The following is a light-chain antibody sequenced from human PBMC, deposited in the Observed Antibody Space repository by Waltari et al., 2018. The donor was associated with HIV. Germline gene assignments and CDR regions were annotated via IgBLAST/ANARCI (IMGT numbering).Light chain of an antibody. J-gene: IGLJ3*02. CDR1: RPTLAAGSA. CDR2: GNS. V-gene: IGLV1-40*01. CDR3: QSYDSSLSGGV. Sequence: QSALTQPPSVSGAPGQRVTIPCTGSRPTLAAGSAVPWYQQVPGTAPKLLIYGNSNRPSGVPDRFSGSKSGTSASLAVTGLQAEDEADYYCQSYDSSLSGGVFGGGTKLTVL.